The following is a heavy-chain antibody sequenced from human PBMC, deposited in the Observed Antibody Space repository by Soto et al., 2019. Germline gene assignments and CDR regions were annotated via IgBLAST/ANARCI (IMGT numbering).Heavy chain of an antibody. CDR1: GYTFTGYY. V-gene: IGHV1-2*02. D-gene: IGHD3-22*01. CDR2: INPNSGGT. CDR3: AREPEYYDSSGYEIAYSDY. Sequence: ASVKVSCKASGYTFTGYYMHWVRQAPGRGREGMGWINPNSGGTNYAQKFQGRVTMTRDTSISTAYMELSRLRSDDTAVYYCAREPEYYDSSGYEIAYSDYWGQGTLVTVSS. J-gene: IGHJ4*02.